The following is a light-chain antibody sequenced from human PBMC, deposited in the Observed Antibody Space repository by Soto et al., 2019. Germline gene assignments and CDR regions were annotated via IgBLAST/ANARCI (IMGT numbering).Light chain of an antibody. Sequence: QSALTQPPSASGSPGQSVTVSCTGTSSDVGGYNFVSWYQLHPGKAPKLMIYEVNKRPSGVPARFSGSKSGNTASLTVSGLQAEDESDYYCSSYAGSTIVFGGGTKLTVL. CDR2: EVN. CDR3: SSYAGSTIV. J-gene: IGLJ2*01. CDR1: SSDVGGYNF. V-gene: IGLV2-8*01.